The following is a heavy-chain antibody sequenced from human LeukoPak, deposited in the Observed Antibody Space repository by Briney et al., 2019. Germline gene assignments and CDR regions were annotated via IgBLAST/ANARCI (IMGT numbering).Heavy chain of an antibody. CDR3: ARLGDSSSWYVFDY. V-gene: IGHV4-59*01. CDR2: IYYSGSA. CDR1: GGSISSYY. J-gene: IGHJ4*02. D-gene: IGHD6-13*01. Sequence: PSETLSLTCTVSGGSISSYYWSWIRQPPGKGLEWIGYIYYSGSAIYNPSLKSRVTISVDTSKSQFSLNLSSVTAADTAVYYCARLGDSSSWYVFDYWGQGTLVTVSS.